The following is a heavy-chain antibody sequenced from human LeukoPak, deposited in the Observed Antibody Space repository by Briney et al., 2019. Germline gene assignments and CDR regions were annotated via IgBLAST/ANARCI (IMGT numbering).Heavy chain of an antibody. CDR2: IVHTGST. CDR1: GGSISSNNW. CDR3: AKDINWSLGY. J-gene: IGHJ4*02. V-gene: IGHV4-4*02. D-gene: IGHD1-1*01. Sequence: PSETLSLTCAVSGGSISSNNWWSWVRQSPGKGLEWIGEIVHTGSTKYNPSLENRVTISLDKSKNQFSLKLNSVTAADTAVYYCAKDINWSLGYWGQGTLVTVSS.